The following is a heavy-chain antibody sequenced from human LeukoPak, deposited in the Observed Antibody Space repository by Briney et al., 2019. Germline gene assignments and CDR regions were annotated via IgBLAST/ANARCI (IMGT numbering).Heavy chain of an antibody. CDR3: AREDGSGNYYYGMDV. V-gene: IGHV1-2*04. J-gene: IGHJ6*02. CDR2: INPNSGGT. CDR1: GGTFSGYA. Sequence: ASVKVSCKASGGTFSGYAISWVRQAPGQGLEWMGWINPNSGGTNYAQKFQGWVTMTRDTSISTAYMELSRLRSDDTAVYYCAREDGSGNYYYGMDVWGQGTTVTVSS. D-gene: IGHD3-10*01.